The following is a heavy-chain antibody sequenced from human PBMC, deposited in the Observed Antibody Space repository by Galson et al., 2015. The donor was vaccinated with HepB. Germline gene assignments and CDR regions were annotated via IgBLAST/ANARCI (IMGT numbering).Heavy chain of an antibody. CDR1: GFTFSAYA. CDR2: ISYDGSKK. Sequence: SLRLSCAASGFTFSAYALHWVRQAPGKGLEWVTIISYDGSKKYYADSVKGRFTISRDNFNNTLNLQMNSLRAEDTAVYYCARGSSRSGTFDIWGQGTMVTVPS. V-gene: IGHV3-30*04. D-gene: IGHD1-26*01. J-gene: IGHJ3*02. CDR3: ARGSSRSGTFDI.